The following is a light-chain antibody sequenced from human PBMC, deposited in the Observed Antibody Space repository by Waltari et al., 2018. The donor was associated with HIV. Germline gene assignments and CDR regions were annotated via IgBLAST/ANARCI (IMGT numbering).Light chain of an antibody. CDR3: QSYDSRNHVV. Sequence: NFMLTQPHSVSESPGKTVTISCTRSSASVASNYVQRYQQRPASSPTTVIYEDNQRPSGVTDRFSVSIDSSSNSASLTISGLKTEDEADYYCQSYDSRNHVVFGGGTKLTVL. CDR1: SASVASNY. CDR2: EDN. V-gene: IGLV6-57*01. J-gene: IGLJ2*01.